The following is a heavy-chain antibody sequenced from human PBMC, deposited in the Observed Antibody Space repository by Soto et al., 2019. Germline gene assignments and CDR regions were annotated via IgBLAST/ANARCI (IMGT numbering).Heavy chain of an antibody. V-gene: IGHV1-18*01. CDR1: GYTFTSYG. D-gene: IGHD4-4*01. CDR2: ISAYNGNT. Sequence: ASVKVSCKASGYTFTSYGISWVRQAPGQGLEWMGWISAYNGNTNYAQKLQGRVTMTTDTSTSTAYMELRSLRSDDTAVYYCARDLYSNYDVSYYMDVWGKGTTVTVSS. CDR3: ARDLYSNYDVSYYMDV. J-gene: IGHJ6*03.